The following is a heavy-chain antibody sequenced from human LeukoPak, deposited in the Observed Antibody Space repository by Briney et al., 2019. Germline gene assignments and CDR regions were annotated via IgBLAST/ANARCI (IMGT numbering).Heavy chain of an antibody. D-gene: IGHD3-22*01. CDR2: TYYSGST. CDR1: GGSISSGGYY. CDR3: ARGYYDSSGYYPDPYYFDY. V-gene: IGHV4-31*03. J-gene: IGHJ4*02. Sequence: NPSQTLSLTCTVSGGSISSGGYYWSWIRQHPGKGLEWIGYTYYSGSTYYNPSLKSRVTISVDTSKNQFSLKLSSVTAADTAVYYCARGYYDSSGYYPDPYYFDYWGQGTLVTVSS.